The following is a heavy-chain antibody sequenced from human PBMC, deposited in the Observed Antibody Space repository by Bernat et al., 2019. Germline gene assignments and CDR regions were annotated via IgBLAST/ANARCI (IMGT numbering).Heavy chain of an antibody. D-gene: IGHD3-22*01. CDR2: IYYSGST. CDR3: ASYYDSSGYSPSSGYYGMDV. V-gene: IGHV4-39*01. Sequence: QLQLQESGPGLVKPSETLSLTCTVSGGSISSSSYYWGWIRQPPGKGLEWIGSIYYSGSTYYNPSLKSRVTISVDTSKNQFSLKLSSVTAADTAVYYGASYYDSSGYSPSSGYYGMDVWGQGTTVTVSS. CDR1: GGSISSSSYY. J-gene: IGHJ6*02.